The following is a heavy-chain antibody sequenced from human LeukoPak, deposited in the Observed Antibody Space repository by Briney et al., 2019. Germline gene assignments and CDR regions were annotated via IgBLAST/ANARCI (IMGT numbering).Heavy chain of an antibody. CDR3: ATLRYFDWLPDY. CDR1: GGSFSGYQ. Sequence: SEILSLTCAVYGGSFSGYQWSWIRQSPGKGLEWIGSIYYSGSTYYNPSLKSRVTISVDTSKNQFSLKLSSVTAADTAVYYCATLRYFDWLPDYWGQGTLVTVSS. V-gene: IGHV4-34*01. D-gene: IGHD3-9*01. CDR2: IYYSGST. J-gene: IGHJ4*02.